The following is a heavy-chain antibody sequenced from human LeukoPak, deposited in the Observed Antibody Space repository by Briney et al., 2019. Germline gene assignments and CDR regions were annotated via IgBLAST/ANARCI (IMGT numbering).Heavy chain of an antibody. D-gene: IGHD1-26*01. V-gene: IGHV3-7*01. CDR2: INPDGSQK. Sequence: GSLRLSCAASGFTFSSSWMSWVRQAPGKGLEWVANINPDGSQKDYVDSSKGRFTISRDNAKNSVFLQMNSLRAEDTAVYYCARYSGSYPGWLDPWGQGTLVTVSS. J-gene: IGHJ5*02. CDR1: GFTFSSSW. CDR3: ARYSGSYPGWLDP.